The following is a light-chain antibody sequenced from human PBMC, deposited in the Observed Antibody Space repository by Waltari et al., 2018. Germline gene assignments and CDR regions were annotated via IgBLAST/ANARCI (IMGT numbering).Light chain of an antibody. V-gene: IGKV3-11*01. CDR1: QSVNSY. CDR2: DAS. Sequence: EIVLTQSPATLSLSPGERATLSCRASQSVNSYLVWYQQKPGTAPRLLIYDASNRAHGIPARFSGSGSGTDVTLTISSLEPEDFAVYYCQQRTSWPPTYTFGQGTKLEIK. CDR3: QQRTSWPPTYT. J-gene: IGKJ2*01.